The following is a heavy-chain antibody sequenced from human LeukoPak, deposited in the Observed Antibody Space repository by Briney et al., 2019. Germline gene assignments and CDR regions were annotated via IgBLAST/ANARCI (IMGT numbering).Heavy chain of an antibody. CDR2: IDPSDSYT. D-gene: IGHD6-19*01. Sequence: HGESLKISCKGSGYSFPSYWISWVRQMPGKGLEWMGRIDPSDSYTTYSPSFQGHVTISADKSISTAYLQWSSPQASDTAMYYCARAPASYSSGWYDYWGQGTLVTVSP. J-gene: IGHJ4*02. V-gene: IGHV5-10-1*01. CDR3: ARAPASYSSGWYDY. CDR1: GYSFPSYW.